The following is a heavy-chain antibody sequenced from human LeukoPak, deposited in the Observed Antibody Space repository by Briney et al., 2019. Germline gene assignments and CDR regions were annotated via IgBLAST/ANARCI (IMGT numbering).Heavy chain of an antibody. CDR3: ARIVATTKWDLLDY. J-gene: IGHJ4*02. D-gene: IGHD5-12*01. CDR2: INHSGST. Sequence: SETLSLTCAAYGGSFSGYYWSWIRQPPGKGLEWSGEINHSGSTNYNPSLKSRVTISVDTSKNQFSLKLSSVTAADTAVYYCARIVATTKWDLLDYWGQGTLVTVSS. CDR1: GGSFSGYY. V-gene: IGHV4-34*01.